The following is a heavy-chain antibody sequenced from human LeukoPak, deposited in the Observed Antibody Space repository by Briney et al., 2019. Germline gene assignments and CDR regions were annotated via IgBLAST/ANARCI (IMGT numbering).Heavy chain of an antibody. V-gene: IGHV1-69*04. CDR3: ARVGIVGATTAHDY. D-gene: IGHD1-26*01. Sequence: SVKVSCKASGGTFSSYAISWVRQAPGQGLEWMGRIIPILGIANYARKFQGRVTITADKSTSTAYMELSSLRSEDTAVYYCARVGIVGATTAHDYWGQGTLVTVSS. CDR1: GGTFSSYA. CDR2: IIPILGIA. J-gene: IGHJ4*02.